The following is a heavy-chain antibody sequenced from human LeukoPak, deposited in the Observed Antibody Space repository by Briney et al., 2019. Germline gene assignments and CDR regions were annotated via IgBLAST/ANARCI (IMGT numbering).Heavy chain of an antibody. CDR1: GGSISSYY. Sequence: SETLSHTCPVYGGSISSYYWSWIRQPAGKGLEWIGRFYTSGSTNYNPSLKSRVTISVDTSKNQFSLKLSSVTAADTAVYYCAREDSSSWYPQGNWFDPWGQGTLVTVSS. CDR3: AREDSSSWYPQGNWFDP. V-gene: IGHV4-4*07. CDR2: FYTSGST. D-gene: IGHD6-13*01. J-gene: IGHJ5*02.